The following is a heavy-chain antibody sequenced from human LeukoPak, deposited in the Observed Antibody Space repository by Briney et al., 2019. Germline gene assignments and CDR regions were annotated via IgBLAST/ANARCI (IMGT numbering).Heavy chain of an antibody. V-gene: IGHV5-51*01. CDR1: GYSFTSYW. D-gene: IGHD2-2*01. CDR3: ARFIGYCSSTSCYPNWFDP. Sequence: GESLKISCKGSGYSFTSYWIGWVRQMPGKGLEWMGIIYPGGSDIRYSPSFQGQVTISADKSISTAYLQWSSLKASDTAMYYCARFIGYCSSTSCYPNWFDPWGQGTLVTVSS. J-gene: IGHJ5*02. CDR2: IYPGGSDI.